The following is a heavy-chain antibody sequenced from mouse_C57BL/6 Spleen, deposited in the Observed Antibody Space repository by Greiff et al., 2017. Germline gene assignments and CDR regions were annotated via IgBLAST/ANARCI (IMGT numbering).Heavy chain of an antibody. D-gene: IGHD2-4*01. CDR2: INPNNGGT. CDR1: GYTFTDYN. Sequence: EVQLQQSGPELVKPGASVKLSCKASGYTFTDYNMHWVKPSHGKSLEWIGYINPNNGGTSYNQKFKGKATLTVNKSSSTAYMEHRSLTSKDSAVYDCARGEYDYDGSGFAYWGQGTLVTVSA. J-gene: IGHJ3*01. V-gene: IGHV1-22*01. CDR3: ARGEYDYDGSGFAY.